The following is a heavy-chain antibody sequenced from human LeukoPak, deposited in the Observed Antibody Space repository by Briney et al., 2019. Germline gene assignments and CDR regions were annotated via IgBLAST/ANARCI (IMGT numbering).Heavy chain of an antibody. CDR3: ARAFGYYDSSGYPYFDY. D-gene: IGHD3-22*01. CDR1: GGSFSGYY. Sequence: SETLSLTCAVYGGSFSGYYSSWIRQPPGKGLEWIGEINHSGSTNYNPSLKSRVTISVDTSKNQFSLKLSSVTAADTAVYYCARAFGYYDSSGYPYFDYWGQGTLVTVSS. J-gene: IGHJ4*02. CDR2: INHSGST. V-gene: IGHV4-34*01.